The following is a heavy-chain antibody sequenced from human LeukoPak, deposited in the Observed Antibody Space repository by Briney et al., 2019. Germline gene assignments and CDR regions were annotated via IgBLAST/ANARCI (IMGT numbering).Heavy chain of an antibody. J-gene: IGHJ4*02. Sequence: SQTLSLTCAVSGGSISSGGYSWSWIRQPPGKGLEWIVYIYHSGSTYYNPSLKSRVTISVDRSKNQFSLKLSSVTAADTAVYYCASTAHDYGGHSPDYWGQGTLVTVSS. CDR1: GGSISSGGYS. D-gene: IGHD4-23*01. CDR2: IYHSGST. V-gene: IGHV4-30-2*01. CDR3: ASTAHDYGGHSPDY.